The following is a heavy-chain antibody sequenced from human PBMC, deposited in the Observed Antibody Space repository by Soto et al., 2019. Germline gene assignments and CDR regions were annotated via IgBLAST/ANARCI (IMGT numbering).Heavy chain of an antibody. CDR1: GYSISSGYY. CDR3: ARNLADDYYDSSGYIPLGFGT. V-gene: IGHV4-38-2*01. CDR2: IYHSGST. D-gene: IGHD3-22*01. J-gene: IGHJ4*02. Sequence: SETLSLTCAVSGYSISSGYYWGWIRQPPGKGLEWIGSIYHSGSTYYNPSLKSRVTISVDTSKNQFSLKLSSVTAADTAVYYCARNLADDYYDSSGYIPLGFGTWGQGTLVTVSS.